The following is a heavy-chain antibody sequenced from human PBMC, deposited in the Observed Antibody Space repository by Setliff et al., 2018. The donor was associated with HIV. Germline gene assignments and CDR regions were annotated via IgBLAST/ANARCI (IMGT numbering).Heavy chain of an antibody. CDR2: IYYSGSS. V-gene: IGHV4-39*01. J-gene: IGHJ3*01. D-gene: IGHD3-22*01. CDR3: ARQNFSDSSGYGAGGTFDV. CDR1: GDSIGTPSYF. Sequence: SETLSLTCTVSGDSIGTPSYFWGWIRQSPGKGLEWIGSIYYSGSSYYGPSLWSRPTISIDTAENRISLRLSSVTAADTALYYCARQNFSDSSGYGAGGTFDVWGRGTMVTVSS.